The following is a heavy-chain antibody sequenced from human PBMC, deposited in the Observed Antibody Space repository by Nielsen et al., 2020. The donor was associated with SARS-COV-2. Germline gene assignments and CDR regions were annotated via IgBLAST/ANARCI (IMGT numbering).Heavy chain of an antibody. D-gene: IGHD1-1*01. J-gene: IGHJ6*02. V-gene: IGHV3-11*05. Sequence: WIRQPPGKGLEWVSYISSSSSYTNYADSVKGRFAISRDNAKNSLYLQMNSLRAEDTAVYYCARDRAVQLDPGYYYGMDVWGQGTTVTVSS. CDR2: ISSSSSYT. CDR3: ARDRAVQLDPGYYYGMDV.